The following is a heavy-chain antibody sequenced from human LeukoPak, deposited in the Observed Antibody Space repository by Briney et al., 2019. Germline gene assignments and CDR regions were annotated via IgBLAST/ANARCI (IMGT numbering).Heavy chain of an antibody. V-gene: IGHV1-69*05. CDR1: GGTFSSYA. CDR2: IIPIFGTA. J-gene: IGHJ3*02. CDR3: ARSHRITMIVVGQTNAFDI. D-gene: IGHD3-22*01. Sequence: SVKVSCKASGGTFSSYAISWVRQAPGQGLEWMGRIIPIFGTANYAQKFQGRVTITTDESTSTAYMELSSLRSEDTAVYDCARSHRITMIVVGQTNAFDIWGQGTMVTVSS.